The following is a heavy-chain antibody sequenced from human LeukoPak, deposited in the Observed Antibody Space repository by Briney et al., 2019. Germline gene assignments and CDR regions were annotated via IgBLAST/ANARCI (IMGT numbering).Heavy chain of an antibody. CDR1: GGSISSNSYY. CDR2: IYYSGST. J-gene: IGHJ4*02. CDR3: ARYTLDYGDHPFDY. V-gene: IGHV4-39*07. D-gene: IGHD4-17*01. Sequence: PSETLSLTCAVSGGSISSNSYYWGWIRQPPGKGLEWIGSIYYSGSTYYNPSLKSRVTISVDTSKNQFSLKLSSVTAADTAVYYCARYTLDYGDHPFDYWGQGTLVTVSS.